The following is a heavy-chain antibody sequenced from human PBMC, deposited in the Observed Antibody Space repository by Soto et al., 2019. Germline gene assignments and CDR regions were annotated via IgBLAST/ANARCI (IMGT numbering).Heavy chain of an antibody. D-gene: IGHD2-15*01. V-gene: IGHV4-39*01. CDR2: IDYTGVT. CDR1: GGSIYRSGYY. CDR3: GKVLVGATGHTDSDS. J-gene: IGHJ4*02. Sequence: QVQLQESGPGLVKPSETLSLTCTVSGGSIYRSGYYWGWIRQPPGRGLEWIGNIDYTGVTYSHPSLKSRVTISRDTSKNQFSLKLTSVTAADTALYYCGKVLVGATGHTDSDSWGPGTLGAVAS.